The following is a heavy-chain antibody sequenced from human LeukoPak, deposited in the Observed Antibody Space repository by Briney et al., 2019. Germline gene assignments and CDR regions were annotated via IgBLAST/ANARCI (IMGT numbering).Heavy chain of an antibody. V-gene: IGHV4-59*01. CDR1: GGSISSYY. Sequence: MPSETLSLTCTVSGGSISSYYWSWIRQPPGKGLEWIGYIYYSGSTNYNPSLKSRVTISVDTSKNQFSLKLSSVTAADTAVYYCARSRISGDDAFDIWGQGTMVTVSS. D-gene: IGHD1-14*01. CDR3: ARSRISGDDAFDI. CDR2: IYYSGST. J-gene: IGHJ3*02.